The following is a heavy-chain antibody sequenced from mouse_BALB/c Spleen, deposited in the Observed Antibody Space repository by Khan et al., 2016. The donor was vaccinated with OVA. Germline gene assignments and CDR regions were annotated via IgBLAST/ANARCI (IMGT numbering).Heavy chain of an antibody. D-gene: IGHD3-2*02. V-gene: IGHV1S81*02. CDR3: ISSGYVSVAY. CDR1: GYTFSSYY. CDR2: INPNDGGT. Sequence: QVQLKQSGAELVKPGASVKLSCKASGYTFSSYYMYWVKQRPGQGLEWIGEINPNDGGTNFNDKFKSKATLTVDKSSSTAYIQLSSLTSEDSAVYFCISSGYVSVAYWGQGTLVTVSA. J-gene: IGHJ3*01.